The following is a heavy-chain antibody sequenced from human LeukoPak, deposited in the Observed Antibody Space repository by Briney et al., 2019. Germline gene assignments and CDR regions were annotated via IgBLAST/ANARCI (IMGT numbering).Heavy chain of an antibody. D-gene: IGHD3-10*01. Sequence: GASVKVSCKASGYTFTSYYMHWVRQAPGQGLEWMGIINPSGGSTSYVQSFQGRVTMTRDTSTSTVYMELSSLRSEDTAVYYCVRERERGTYFLWGQGTLVTVSS. CDR3: VRERERGTYFL. J-gene: IGHJ4*02. V-gene: IGHV1-46*01. CDR2: INPSGGST. CDR1: GYTFTSYY.